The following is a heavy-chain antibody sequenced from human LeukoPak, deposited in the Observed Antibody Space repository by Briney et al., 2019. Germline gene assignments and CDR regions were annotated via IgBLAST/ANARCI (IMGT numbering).Heavy chain of an antibody. J-gene: IGHJ4*02. D-gene: IGHD7-27*01. CDR2: ISWNSGSI. CDR3: VRDGAHWDLDY. CDR1: GFTFDDYA. Sequence: GGSLRLSCAASGFTFDDYAMHWVRQAPGKGLEWVSGISWNSGSIGYADSVKGRFTISRDNAKNSLYLQMNSLRAEDTALYYCVRDGAHWDLDYWGQGTLVTVSS. V-gene: IGHV3-9*01.